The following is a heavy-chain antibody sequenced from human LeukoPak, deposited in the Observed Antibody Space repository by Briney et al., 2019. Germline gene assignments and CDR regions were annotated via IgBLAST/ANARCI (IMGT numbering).Heavy chain of an antibody. CDR1: GGTFSSYA. V-gene: IGHV1-69*05. D-gene: IGHD2-2*01. J-gene: IGHJ6*03. CDR2: IIPIFGTA. Sequence: SVKVSCKASGGTFSSYAISWVRQAPGQGLEWMGGIIPIFGTANYAQKFQGRVTITTDESTSTAYMELSSLRSEDTAVYYCARARFRYCSSTSCLAPMDAWGKGTTVTVSS. CDR3: ARARFRYCSSTSCLAPMDA.